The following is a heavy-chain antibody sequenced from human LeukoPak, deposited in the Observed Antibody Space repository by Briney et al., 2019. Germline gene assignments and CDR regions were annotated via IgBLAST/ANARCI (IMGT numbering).Heavy chain of an antibody. Sequence: GESLKISCQVSGYIFTNYWIGWVCQMPGRGLESMGIIYPADSDTTYSPSFQGQVTISADKSISTVYLQWSSLKASDTAMYYCARQSRDGSKTRGYYFDYWGQGTLVTVSS. CDR1: GYIFTNYW. CDR3: ARQSRDGSKTRGYYFDY. J-gene: IGHJ4*02. V-gene: IGHV5-51*01. CDR2: IYPADSDT. D-gene: IGHD3-10*01.